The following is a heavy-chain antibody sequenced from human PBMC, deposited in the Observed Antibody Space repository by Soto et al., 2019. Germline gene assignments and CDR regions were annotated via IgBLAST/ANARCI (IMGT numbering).Heavy chain of an antibody. CDR1: GGSFSGYY. CDR3: ARRAIRSTPLRDAFDI. CDR2: INHSGST. Sequence: QVQLQQWGAGLLKPSETLSLTCAVYGGSFSGYYWSWIRQPPGKGLEWIGEINHSGSTNYNPSLKSRVTIAVDASKNQFSLKLSSVTAADTAVYYCARRAIRSTPLRDAFDIWGQGTMVTVSS. J-gene: IGHJ3*02. V-gene: IGHV4-34*01. D-gene: IGHD2-2*02.